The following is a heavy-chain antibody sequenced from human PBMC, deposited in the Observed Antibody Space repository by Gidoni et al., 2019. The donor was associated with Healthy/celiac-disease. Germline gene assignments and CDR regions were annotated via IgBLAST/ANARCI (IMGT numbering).Heavy chain of an antibody. V-gene: IGHV3-33*01. CDR3: ARVGSSWRMDV. Sequence: QVQLVESGGGVVQPGRSLRLSCAASGFTFSSYGLHCVRQGPGKGLGWVAVIWYDGRNKYYAESVTGRFTISRDNSKNTLYLQMNSLRAEDTAVYYCARVGSSWRMDVWGQGTTVTVSS. D-gene: IGHD6-13*01. CDR1: GFTFSSYG. CDR2: IWYDGRNK. J-gene: IGHJ6*02.